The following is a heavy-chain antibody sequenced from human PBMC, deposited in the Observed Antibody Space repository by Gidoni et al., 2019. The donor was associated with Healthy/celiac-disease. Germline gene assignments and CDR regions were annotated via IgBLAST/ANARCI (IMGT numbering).Heavy chain of an antibody. CDR3: AKDRLRWPDAFDI. D-gene: IGHD3-3*01. CDR1: GFTFDDYA. CDR2: ISWNSGSI. V-gene: IGHV3-9*01. Sequence: EVQLVESGGGLVQPGRSLRLSCAASGFTFDDYAMHWVRQAPGKGLEWVSGISWNSGSIGYADSVKGRFTISRDNAKNSLYLQMNSLRAEDTALYYCAKDRLRWPDAFDIWGQGTMVTVSS. J-gene: IGHJ3*02.